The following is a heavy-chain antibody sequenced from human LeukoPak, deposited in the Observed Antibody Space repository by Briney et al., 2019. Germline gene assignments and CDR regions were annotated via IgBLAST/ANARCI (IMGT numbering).Heavy chain of an antibody. Sequence: SVKVSCKASGGTFSSYAISWVRQAPGQGLEWMGGIIPIFGTANYAQKFQGRVSMTRDTSISTAYMELSSLRSEDTAVYYCARGAGSDGRDWFDPWGQGTLITVSS. D-gene: IGHD5-24*01. CDR1: GGTFSSYA. CDR2: IIPIFGTA. CDR3: ARGAGSDGRDWFDP. V-gene: IGHV1-69*05. J-gene: IGHJ5*02.